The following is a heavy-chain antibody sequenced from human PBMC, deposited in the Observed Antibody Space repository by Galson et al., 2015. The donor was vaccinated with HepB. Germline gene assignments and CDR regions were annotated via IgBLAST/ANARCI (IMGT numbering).Heavy chain of an antibody. CDR1: GFTFSTYS. J-gene: IGHJ4*02. D-gene: IGHD1-26*01. CDR3: ARDEGGTVLLPASYFDY. CDR2: ISTGSGTI. V-gene: IGHV3-48*01. Sequence: SLRLSCAASGFTFSTYSMNWVRQAPGKGLEWVSCISTGSGTIYYADSVKGRFAISRDNAKNSLYLQMNSLRAEDTAVYYCARDEGGTVLLPASYFDYWGQGTLVTVSS.